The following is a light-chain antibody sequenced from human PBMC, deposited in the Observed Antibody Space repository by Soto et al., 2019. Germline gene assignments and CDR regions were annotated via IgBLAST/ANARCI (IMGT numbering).Light chain of an antibody. CDR2: GAS. J-gene: IGKJ3*01. V-gene: IGKV3-15*01. CDR3: QQYDNLPLT. Sequence: EIVMTQSPATLSVSPGERVILSCRASRGVSSDLAWYQQKPGQAPRLLIFGASSRATGVPARFSGSGSGTEFTLTINSLQSEDFAVYFCQQYDNLPLTFGPGTKVDI. CDR1: RGVSSD.